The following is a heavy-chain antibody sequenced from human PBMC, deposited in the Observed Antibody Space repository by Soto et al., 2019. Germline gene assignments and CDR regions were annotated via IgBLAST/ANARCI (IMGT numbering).Heavy chain of an antibody. CDR2: ISGSSSTT. D-gene: IGHD3-22*01. J-gene: IGHJ5*02. V-gene: IGHV3-48*02. Sequence: PGGSLRLSCAASGFTFSSYAMSWVRQAPGKGLEWVSAISGSSSTTYYADSVKGRFTISRDNAKNSLYLQMNSLRDEDTAVYYCARDGTRGGYYNNWFDPWGQGTLVTVSS. CDR3: ARDGTRGGYYNNWFDP. CDR1: GFTFSSYA.